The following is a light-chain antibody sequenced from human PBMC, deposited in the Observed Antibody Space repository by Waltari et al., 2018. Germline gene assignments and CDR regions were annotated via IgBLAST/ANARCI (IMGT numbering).Light chain of an antibody. V-gene: IGLV1-47*01. CDR3: ATWDNSLSGRV. CDR1: NPNIGSNY. CDR2: RDN. J-gene: IGLJ3*02. Sequence: QSVLTQPPSASGTPGPRVTISCSGSNPNIGSNYISQYHQSPGTAPKLLICRDNQRPSGVPDRFSGSKAGTSASLVISGLRSEDDADYYCATWDNSLSGRVFGGGTRVTVL.